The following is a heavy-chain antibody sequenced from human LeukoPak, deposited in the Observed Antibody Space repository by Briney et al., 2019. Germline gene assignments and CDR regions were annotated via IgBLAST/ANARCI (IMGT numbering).Heavy chain of an antibody. Sequence: ASVKVSCKASGYTFTGYYMHWVRQAPGQGLEWMGWINPNSGGTNYAQKFQGRVTMTRDTSISTAYMELSRLRSDDTAVYYCGMTTVTTRYYYYYYGMDVWGQGTTVTVSS. CDR3: GMTTVTTRYYYYYYGMDV. CDR1: GYTFTGYY. V-gene: IGHV1-2*02. J-gene: IGHJ6*02. CDR2: INPNSGGT. D-gene: IGHD4-17*01.